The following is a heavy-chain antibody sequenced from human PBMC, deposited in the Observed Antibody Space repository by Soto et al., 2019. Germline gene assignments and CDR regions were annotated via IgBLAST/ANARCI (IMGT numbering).Heavy chain of an antibody. CDR2: ITYSGAST. CDR3: AKDPNHYDSSGYYRGSDAFDI. V-gene: IGHV3-23*01. Sequence: QPGGSLRLSCAASGFTFNSYAMSWVRQAPGKGLEWVSAITYSGASTYYADSVKGRFTISRDNSKNTLYLQMNSLRAEDTALYHCAKDPNHYDSSGYYRGSDAFDIWGQGTMVTVS. J-gene: IGHJ3*02. D-gene: IGHD3-22*01. CDR1: GFTFNSYA.